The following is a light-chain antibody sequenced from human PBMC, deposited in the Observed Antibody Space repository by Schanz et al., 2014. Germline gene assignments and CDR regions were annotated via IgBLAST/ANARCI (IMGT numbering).Light chain of an antibody. V-gene: IGKV1-5*01. J-gene: IGKJ1*01. CDR3: QQYDTFPRT. CDR2: DAS. CDR1: QSLISW. Sequence: DIQMTQSPSTLSASVGDRVTITCRASQSLISWLAWYQQKPGKAPKLLIYDASSLESGVPSRFSGSGSGTEFTLTITSLQPDDFATFYCQQYDTFPRTFGQGTKVEIK.